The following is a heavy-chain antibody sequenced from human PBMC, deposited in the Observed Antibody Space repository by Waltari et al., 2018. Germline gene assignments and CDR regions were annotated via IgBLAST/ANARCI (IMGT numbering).Heavy chain of an antibody. CDR1: GFNVNTHY. CDR2: IYSGGIT. V-gene: IGHV3-53*01. CDR3: ARAESGGMFDYYYGMDV. J-gene: IGHJ6*02. Sequence: ELQLVESGGGLLQPGGSLRLYCAASGFNVNTHYMSWVRQALGKGLEWISVIYSGGITYYADSVKGRFTISRDSYRNTLSLQMISLRAEDTAVYYCARAESGGMFDYYYGMDVWGQGTTVTVSS. D-gene: IGHD2-15*01.